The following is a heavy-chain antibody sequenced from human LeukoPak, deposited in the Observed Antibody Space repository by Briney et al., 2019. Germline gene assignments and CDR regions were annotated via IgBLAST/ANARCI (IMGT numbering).Heavy chain of an antibody. V-gene: IGHV4-30-4*01. CDR3: ARVKGNYQYGFDP. J-gene: IGHJ5*02. CDR2: SYYTGRT. Sequence: SQTLSLTCIVSGGSISSGDFHWSWVRQPPGKGLEWIGYSYYTGRTYYNPSLKSRVTISVDTSRNQFSLKLNSVTATDTAVYYCARVKGNYQYGFDPWGQGTLVTVSS. D-gene: IGHD1-7*01. CDR1: GGSISSGDFH.